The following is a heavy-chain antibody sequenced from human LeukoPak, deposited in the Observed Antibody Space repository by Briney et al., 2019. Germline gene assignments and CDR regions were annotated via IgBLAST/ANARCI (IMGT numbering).Heavy chain of an antibody. CDR3: ARRDRRHFDY. V-gene: IGHV1-3*01. J-gene: IGHJ4*02. CDR2: INVGNGYT. Sequence: ASVKVSCKASGYSFTNHAIHWVRQAPGQRLEWMGWINVGNGYTKYSQMLQGRVTISRDTSANTAYMELSSLRSEDTAVYYCARRDRRHFDYWGQGTLVTVSS. D-gene: IGHD3-22*01. CDR1: GYSFTNHA.